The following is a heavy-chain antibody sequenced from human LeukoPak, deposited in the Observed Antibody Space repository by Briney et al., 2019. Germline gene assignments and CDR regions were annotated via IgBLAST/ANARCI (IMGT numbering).Heavy chain of an antibody. CDR2: IWYDGRNK. CDR3: VATKAYCGGDCHFDY. J-gene: IGHJ4*02. CDR1: GFIFNTYG. Sequence: PGGSLRLSCAASGFIFNTYGMRWVRQAPGKGLEWVAVIWYDGRNKYYGDSVKGRFTISRDNSKNMLYLQMNSLRAEDTAVYYCVATKAYCGGDCHFDYWGQGTLVTVSS. D-gene: IGHD2-21*02. V-gene: IGHV3-33*01.